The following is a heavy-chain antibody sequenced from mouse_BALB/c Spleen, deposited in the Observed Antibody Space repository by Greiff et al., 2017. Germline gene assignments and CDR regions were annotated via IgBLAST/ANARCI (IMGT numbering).Heavy chain of an antibody. J-gene: IGHJ3*01. V-gene: IGHV2-4-1*01. CDR1: GLSLTSYG. Sequence: QVQLQQSGPGLVQPSQSLSITCTVSGLSLTSYGVHWVRQSPGKGLEWLGVIWSDGSTDYNAAFISRLSISKDNSKSQVFFKMNSLQADDTAIYYCARNLRDEAWFAYWGQGTLVTVSA. CDR2: IWSDGST. CDR3: ARNLRDEAWFAY. D-gene: IGHD3-3*01.